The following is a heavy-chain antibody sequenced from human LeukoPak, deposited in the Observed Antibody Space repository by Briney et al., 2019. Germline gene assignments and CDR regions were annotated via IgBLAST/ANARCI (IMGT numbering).Heavy chain of an antibody. CDR1: GGSISSSSDY. J-gene: IGHJ6*03. CDR3: ATSHDTSTYYYYMDV. V-gene: IGHV4-39*01. D-gene: IGHD3-22*01. CDR2: IYYTGST. Sequence: KASEALSLTCTVSGGSISSSSDYWGWVRQPPGKGLEWIGKIYYTGSTNYNPSIRSRLTISIDTSKNQFSLKLNSVTAADTAVYFCATSHDTSTYYYYMDVWGKGTTVTVSS.